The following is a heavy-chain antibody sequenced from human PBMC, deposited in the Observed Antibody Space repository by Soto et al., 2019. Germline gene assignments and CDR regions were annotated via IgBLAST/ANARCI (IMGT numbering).Heavy chain of an antibody. CDR2: ISVSSTYA. Sequence: QVQLLESGGGWVKLGGSLRLSCAASGFTFSDYYMSWIRQAPGKGLECVAYISVSSTYANYADSVEGRFTISRDNAENSLFLQMNSLRADDTAVYYCARGVRYYSSEKPANFDYWGQGALVTVSS. J-gene: IGHJ4*02. CDR3: ARGVRYYSSEKPANFDY. CDR1: GFTFSDYY. D-gene: IGHD3-10*01. V-gene: IGHV3-11*05.